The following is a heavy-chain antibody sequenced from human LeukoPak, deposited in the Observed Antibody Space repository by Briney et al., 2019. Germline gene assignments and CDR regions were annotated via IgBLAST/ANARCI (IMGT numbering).Heavy chain of an antibody. CDR2: MNPNSGNT. CDR3: ARILRRLGNWFDP. CDR1: GYTFTSYD. V-gene: IGHV1-8*01. Sequence: ASVKVSCKAPGYTFTSYDINWVRQATGQGLEWMGWMNPNSGNTGYAQKFQGRVTMTRNTSISTAYMELSSLRSEDTAVYYCARILRRLGNWFDPWGQGTLVTVSS. D-gene: IGHD2-15*01. J-gene: IGHJ5*02.